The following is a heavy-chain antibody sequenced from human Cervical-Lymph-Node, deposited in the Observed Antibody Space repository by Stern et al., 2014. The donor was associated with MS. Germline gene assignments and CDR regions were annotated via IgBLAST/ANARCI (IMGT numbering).Heavy chain of an antibody. Sequence: LQLQESGPGLVKPSQTLSLTCAVSGGSISSGEYYWSWIRPSPGKGLEWIGYIHDSWTTYSNPSLKCRITISVDTSKNQFSLKLSSVTAADTAVYYCSRDADAYSLVFGYWGRGTLVTVSS. J-gene: IGHJ4*02. CDR3: SRDADAYSLVFGY. CDR1: GGSISSGEYY. CDR2: IHDSWTT. V-gene: IGHV4-30-4*01. D-gene: IGHD5-24*01.